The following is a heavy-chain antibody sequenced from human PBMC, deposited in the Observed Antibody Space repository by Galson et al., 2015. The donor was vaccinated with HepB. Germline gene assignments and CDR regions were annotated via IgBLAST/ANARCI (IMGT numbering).Heavy chain of an antibody. Sequence: SLRLSCAASGIAFSRSDMHWVRQAPGRGLEWVAITSYDGGKKYYAKSVQGRFTISRDNSKSTLFLLMNNMRSEDTAMYYCTRAVREPDSGYFDSWGQGALVTVSS. J-gene: IGHJ4*02. D-gene: IGHD1-14*01. CDR1: GIAFSRSD. CDR3: TRAVREPDSGYFDS. V-gene: IGHV3-30-3*01. CDR2: TSYDGGKK.